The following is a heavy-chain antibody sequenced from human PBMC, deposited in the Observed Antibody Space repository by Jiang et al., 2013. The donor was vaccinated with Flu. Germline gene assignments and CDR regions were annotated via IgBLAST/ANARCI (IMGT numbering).Heavy chain of an antibody. D-gene: IGHD6-6*01. CDR2: ISYDGSNE. J-gene: IGHJ6*02. Sequence: KGLEWVAVISYDGSNEYYADSVKGRFTISRDNSKNTLYLQMNSLRAEDTAVYYCAKDLVVTGYYYGMDVWGQGTTVTVSS. CDR3: AKDLVVTGYYYGMDV. V-gene: IGHV3-30*18.